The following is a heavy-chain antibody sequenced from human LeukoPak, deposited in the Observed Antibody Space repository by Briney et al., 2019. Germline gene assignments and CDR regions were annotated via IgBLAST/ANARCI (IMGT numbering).Heavy chain of an antibody. Sequence: PSETLSLTCTVSGGSISSYYWSWIRQPPGKGLEWIGYIYYSGSTNYNPSLKSRVTISVDTSKNQFSLKLSSVTAADTAVYYCARHETAMVDNYFDYWGQGTLVTVSS. CDR1: GGSISSYY. CDR2: IYYSGST. CDR3: ARHETAMVDNYFDY. D-gene: IGHD5-18*01. V-gene: IGHV4-59*08. J-gene: IGHJ4*02.